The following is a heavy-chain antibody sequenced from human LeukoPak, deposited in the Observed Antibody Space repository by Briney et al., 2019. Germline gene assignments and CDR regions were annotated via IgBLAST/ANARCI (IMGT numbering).Heavy chain of an antibody. D-gene: IGHD2-21*02. CDR3: ARQGRIVVVTTTHDAFDI. Sequence: PGESLKISCTGFGYSFTTYWIGWVRQMPGKGLEWMGIIYPGDSDARYSPSLQGQVTISVDKSISTAYLQWSSLKASDTAMYYCARQGRIVVVTTTHDAFDIWGQGTMVTASS. CDR1: GYSFTTYW. V-gene: IGHV5-51*01. CDR2: IYPGDSDA. J-gene: IGHJ3*02.